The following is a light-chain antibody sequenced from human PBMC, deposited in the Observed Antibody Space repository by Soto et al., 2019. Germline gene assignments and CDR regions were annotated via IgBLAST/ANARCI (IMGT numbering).Light chain of an antibody. V-gene: IGKV3-20*01. J-gene: IGKJ5*01. CDR1: QSVSSSY. Sequence: EIVLTQSPGTLSLSPGERATLSCRASQSVSSSYLAWYQQKPGQAPRLLIYGASSRATGIYGASSRATGIPDRFSGSGSGTDFTLTISRLEPEDFAVYYCQQYGSSPITFGQGTRLEIK. CDR2: GAS. CDR3: QQYGSSPIT.